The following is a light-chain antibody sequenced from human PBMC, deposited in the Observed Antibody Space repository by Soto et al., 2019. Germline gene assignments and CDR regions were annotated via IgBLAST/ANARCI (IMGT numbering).Light chain of an antibody. J-gene: IGKJ5*01. CDR1: QSISRW. Sequence: DIQMNKSPSTLSASVGDRVTITCRASQSISRWLAWYQHKPGKAPQALIYDASSLKSGVPSRFSGNGSGTEFTLTISSLQPDDFATYYCQQYNTYSTFGQGTRREIK. V-gene: IGKV1-5*01. CDR2: DAS. CDR3: QQYNTYST.